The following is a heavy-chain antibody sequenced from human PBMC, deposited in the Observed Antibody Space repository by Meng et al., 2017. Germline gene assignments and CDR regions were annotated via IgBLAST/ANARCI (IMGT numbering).Heavy chain of an antibody. Sequence: ASVKVSCKASGYTFTSYGISWVRQAPGQGLEWMGWISAYNGNTNYAQKLQGRVTMTTDTSTSTAYMELRSLRSDDTAVYYCARAALAYCGGDCRDAFDIWGQGTRVT. J-gene: IGHJ3*02. CDR3: ARAALAYCGGDCRDAFDI. CDR1: GYTFTSYG. CDR2: ISAYNGNT. D-gene: IGHD2-21*02. V-gene: IGHV1-18*01.